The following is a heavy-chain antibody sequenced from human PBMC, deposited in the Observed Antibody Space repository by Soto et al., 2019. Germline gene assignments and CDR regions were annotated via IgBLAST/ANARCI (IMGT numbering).Heavy chain of an antibody. CDR1: GFTFDDYG. D-gene: IGHD6-19*01. CDR3: ARLYSSGWYGPGRY. J-gene: IGHJ4*02. CDR2: INWNGGST. Sequence: EVQLVESGGGVVRPGGSLRLSCAASGFTFDDYGMSWVRQASGKGLEWVSGINWNGGSTGYADSVKGRFTISRDNAKNYLYLQMNSLRAEDTALYYCARLYSSGWYGPGRYWGQGTLVTVSS. V-gene: IGHV3-20*04.